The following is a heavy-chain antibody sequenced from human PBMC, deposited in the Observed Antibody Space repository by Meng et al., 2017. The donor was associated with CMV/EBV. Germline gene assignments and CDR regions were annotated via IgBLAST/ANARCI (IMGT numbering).Heavy chain of an antibody. CDR1: GYTFTTYD. V-gene: IGHV1-8*03. CDR2: MNPNSGNT. D-gene: IGHD2-2*02. J-gene: IGHJ4*02. CDR3: ARGHYYCRGISCYSLDY. Sequence: ASVQVSCKASGYTFTTYDLNWVRQAPGQGLEWMGWMNPNSGNTGSAQKFQGRVTFSRNTSMNTAYMELSSLRSEDTAVYYCARGHYYCRGISCYSLDYWGQGTLVTVSS.